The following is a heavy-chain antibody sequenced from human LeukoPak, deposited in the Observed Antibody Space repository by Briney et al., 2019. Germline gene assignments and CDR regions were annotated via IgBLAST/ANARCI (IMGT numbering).Heavy chain of an antibody. J-gene: IGHJ5*02. Sequence: SETLSLTCTVSGGSISSYYWSWIPQPPGKGLEWIGYIYYSGSTNYNPSLKSRVTISVDTSKNQFSLKLSSVTAADTAVYYCARGFGMGRLDPWGQGTLVTVSS. CDR3: ARGFGMGRLDP. V-gene: IGHV4-59*01. CDR2: IYYSGST. D-gene: IGHD3-10*01. CDR1: GGSISSYY.